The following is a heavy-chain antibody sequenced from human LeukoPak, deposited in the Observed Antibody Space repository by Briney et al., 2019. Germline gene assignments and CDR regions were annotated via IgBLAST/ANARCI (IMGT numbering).Heavy chain of an antibody. CDR2: INPNSGGT. CDR3: ARLFAQAGYCSGGSCYSLPY. D-gene: IGHD2-15*01. Sequence: ASVKVSCKASGYTFTGYYMHWVRQAPGQGLEWMGWINPNSGGTNYAQKFQGRVTMTRDTSISTAYMELSRLRSDDTAVYYCARLFAQAGYCSGGSCYSLPYWGQGTLVTVSS. J-gene: IGHJ4*02. V-gene: IGHV1-2*02. CDR1: GYTFTGYY.